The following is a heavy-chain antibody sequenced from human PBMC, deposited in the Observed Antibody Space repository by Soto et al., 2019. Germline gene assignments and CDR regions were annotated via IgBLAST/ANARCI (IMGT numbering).Heavy chain of an antibody. CDR3: ARDKYNWNYVVPGMNYYYYVMDV. D-gene: IGHD1-7*01. J-gene: IGHJ6*02. Sequence: GASVKVSCKASGGTFSSYAISWVRQAPGQGLEWMGGIIPIFGTANYAQKFQGRVTINADESTSTAYMELSSLRSEDTAVYYCARDKYNWNYVVPGMNYYYYVMDVWGQGTTVTVSS. V-gene: IGHV1-69*13. CDR1: GGTFSSYA. CDR2: IIPIFGTA.